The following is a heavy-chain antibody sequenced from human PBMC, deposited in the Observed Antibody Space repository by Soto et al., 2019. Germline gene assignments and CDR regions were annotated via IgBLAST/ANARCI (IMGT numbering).Heavy chain of an antibody. J-gene: IGHJ3*02. CDR1: GGSVNTGLNY. CDR3: VRQYSSDCNGGRCNHAFDI. Sequence: SETLSLTCTVSGGSVNTGLNYWGWVRRPPGKGLEWIGYIYYGGSTNYNPSLESRVTLSIDTSKNQFSLSLRSVTAADTAVYYCVRQYSSDCNGGRCNHAFDIWGHGTMVT. CDR2: IYYGGST. D-gene: IGHD2-15*01. V-gene: IGHV4-61*01.